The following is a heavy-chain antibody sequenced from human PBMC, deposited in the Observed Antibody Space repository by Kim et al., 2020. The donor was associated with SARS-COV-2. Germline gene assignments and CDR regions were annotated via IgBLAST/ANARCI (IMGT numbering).Heavy chain of an antibody. V-gene: IGHV5-51*01. J-gene: IGHJ4*02. Sequence: PSCQGQVTISADKSISTAYLQWSSLKASDTAMYYCARRGEKYSYAYYFDYWGQGTLVTVSS. CDR3: ARRGEKYSYAYYFDY. D-gene: IGHD5-18*01.